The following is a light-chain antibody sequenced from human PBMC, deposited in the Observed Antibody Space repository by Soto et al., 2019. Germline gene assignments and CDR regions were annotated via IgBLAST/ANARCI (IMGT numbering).Light chain of an antibody. CDR1: QSVASN. CDR3: HQYNSWPRT. Sequence: EVVLTQSPGTLSLSPGERATLSCRASQSVASNYLGWYQQKPGQAPRLLIYGASTRATGIPARFSGSGSGTEFTLTISSLQSEDFAVYYCHQYNSWPRTFGQGTKVDIK. CDR2: GAS. J-gene: IGKJ1*01. V-gene: IGKV3-15*01.